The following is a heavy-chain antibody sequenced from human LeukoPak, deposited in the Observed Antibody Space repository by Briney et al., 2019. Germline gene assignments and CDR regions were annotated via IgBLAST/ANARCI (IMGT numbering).Heavy chain of an antibody. Sequence: ASVKVSCKASGYTFTSYGISWVRQAPGQGLEWMGWISAYNGNTNYAQKLQGRVTMTTDTSTSTAYMELRSLRSDDTAVYYFACGHDRAYDILTGYYSYWGPGTLVTVSS. CDR1: GYTFTSYG. CDR2: ISAYNGNT. CDR3: ACGHDRAYDILTGYYSY. J-gene: IGHJ4*02. V-gene: IGHV1-18*01. D-gene: IGHD3-9*01.